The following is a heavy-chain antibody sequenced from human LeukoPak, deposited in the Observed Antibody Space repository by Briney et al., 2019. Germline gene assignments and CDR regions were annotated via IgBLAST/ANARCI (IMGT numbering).Heavy chain of an antibody. CDR1: GGSISSSSYY. J-gene: IGHJ4*02. CDR2: IYYSGST. V-gene: IGHV4-39*01. D-gene: IGHD6-19*01. CDR3: ARKGARNSSGWYGDDY. Sequence: SETLSLTCTVSGGSISSSSYYWGWIRHPPGKGLEWIGSIYYSGSTYYNPSLKSRVTISLDTSQNQFSLKLSSVTAGDTGVYYCARKGARNSSGWYGDDYWGQGTLVTVSS.